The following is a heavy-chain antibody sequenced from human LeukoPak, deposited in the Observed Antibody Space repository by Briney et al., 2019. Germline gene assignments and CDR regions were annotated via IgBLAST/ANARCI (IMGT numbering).Heavy chain of an antibody. D-gene: IGHD3-22*01. V-gene: IGHV3-48*04. CDR2: ISSSSSTI. CDR3: ARTYYYDSSGYPFDY. J-gene: IGHJ4*02. CDR1: GFTFSSYS. Sequence: GGSLRLSCAASGFTFSSYSMNWVRQAPGKGLEWVSYISSSSSTIYYADSVKGRFTISRDNAKNTLYLQMNSLRAEDTAVYYCARTYYYDSSGYPFDYWGQGTLVTVSS.